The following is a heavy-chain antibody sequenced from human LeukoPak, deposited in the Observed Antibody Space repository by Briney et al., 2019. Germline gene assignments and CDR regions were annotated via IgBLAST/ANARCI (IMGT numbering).Heavy chain of an antibody. CDR2: IWYDGSNK. CDR1: GFTFSSYG. V-gene: IGHV3-33*01. Sequence: PGGSLRLSCAASGFTFSSYGMHWVRQAPGKGLEWVAVIWYDGSNKYYADSVKGRFTISRDNSKNTLYLQMNSLRAEDTAVYYCARDRLDGYNPLDYWGQGTLVTVYS. J-gene: IGHJ4*02. CDR3: ARDRLDGYNPLDY. D-gene: IGHD5-24*01.